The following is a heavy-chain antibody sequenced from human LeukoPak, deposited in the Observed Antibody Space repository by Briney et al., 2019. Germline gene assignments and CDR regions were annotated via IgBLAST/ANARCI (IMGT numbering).Heavy chain of an antibody. CDR2: IYTSGST. Sequence: NPSGTLSLTCTVSGGSISSGSYYWSWIRQPAGKGLEWIGRIYTSGSTNYNPSLKSRVTISVDTSKNQFSLKLSSVTAADTAVYYCAQGNYDILTGYPPSWFDPWGQGTLVTVSS. J-gene: IGHJ5*02. V-gene: IGHV4-61*02. CDR3: AQGNYDILTGYPPSWFDP. D-gene: IGHD3-9*01. CDR1: GGSISSGSYY.